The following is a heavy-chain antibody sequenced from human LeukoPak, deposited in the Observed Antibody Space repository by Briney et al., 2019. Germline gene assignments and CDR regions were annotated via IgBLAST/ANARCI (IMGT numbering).Heavy chain of an antibody. Sequence: GGSLRLSCAASGFTFSNAWMSWVRQAPGKGLEWVGRIKSKTDGGTTDYAAPVKGRFTISGDDSKNTLYLQMNSLKTEDTAVYYCTTVRYYYGSGSYFYWGQGTLVTVSS. CDR3: TTVRYYYGSGSYFY. D-gene: IGHD3-10*01. CDR1: GFTFSNAW. CDR2: IKSKTDGGTT. V-gene: IGHV3-15*01. J-gene: IGHJ4*02.